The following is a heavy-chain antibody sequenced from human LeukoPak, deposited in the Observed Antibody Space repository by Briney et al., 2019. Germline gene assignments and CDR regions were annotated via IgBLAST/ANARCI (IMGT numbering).Heavy chain of an antibody. J-gene: IGHJ5*02. D-gene: IGHD3-10*01. CDR3: AREERITMVRGVWNWFDP. Sequence: ASVKVSCKASGYTFTSYYMHWVRQAPGQGLEWMGIINPSGGSTSYAQKFQGRVTMTRDTSTSTVYMELSSLRSEDTAVYYCAREERITMVRGVWNWFDPWGQGTLVTVSS. V-gene: IGHV1-46*01. CDR1: GYTFTSYY. CDR2: INPSGGST.